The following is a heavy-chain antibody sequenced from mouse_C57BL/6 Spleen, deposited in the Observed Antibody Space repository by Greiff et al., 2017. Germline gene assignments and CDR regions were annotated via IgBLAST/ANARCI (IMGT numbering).Heavy chain of an antibody. CDR3: AREVYSNYGAMDY. J-gene: IGHJ4*01. V-gene: IGHV1-55*01. Sequence: VQLQQPGAELVKPGASVKMSCKASGYTFTSYWITWVKQRPGQGLEWIGDIYPGSGSTNYNEKFKSKATLTVDTSSSTAYMQLSSLTSEDSAVYYCAREVYSNYGAMDYWGQGTSVTVSS. CDR1: GYTFTSYW. D-gene: IGHD2-5*01. CDR2: IYPGSGST.